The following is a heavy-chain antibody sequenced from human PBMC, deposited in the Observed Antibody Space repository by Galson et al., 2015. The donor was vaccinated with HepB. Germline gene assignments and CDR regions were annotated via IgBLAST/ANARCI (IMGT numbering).Heavy chain of an antibody. D-gene: IGHD4-23*01. V-gene: IGHV3-23*01. CDR1: GFTFSSYA. CDR3: AKTTVAHEKTRTYYFDY. J-gene: IGHJ4*02. CDR2: ISGSGGST. Sequence: SLRLSCAASGFTFSSYAMSWVRQAPGKGLEWVSAISGSGGSTYYADSVKGRFTISRDNSKNTLYLQMNSLRAEDTAVYYCAKTTVAHEKTRTYYFDYWGQGTLVTVSS.